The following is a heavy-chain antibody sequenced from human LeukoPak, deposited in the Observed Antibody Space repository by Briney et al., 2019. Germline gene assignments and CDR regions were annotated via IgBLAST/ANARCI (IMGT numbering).Heavy chain of an antibody. CDR3: AREPSGTGYYDSSGYYPSLYFQH. CDR2: ISSSGSTI. Sequence: PGGSLRLSCAASGFTFSSYTMSWIRQAPGKGLEWVSYISSSGSTIYYADSVKGRFTISRDNAKNSLYLQMNSLRAEDTAVYYCAREPSGTGYYDSSGYYPSLYFQHWGQGTLVTVSS. CDR1: GFTFSSYT. J-gene: IGHJ1*01. D-gene: IGHD3-22*01. V-gene: IGHV3-48*04.